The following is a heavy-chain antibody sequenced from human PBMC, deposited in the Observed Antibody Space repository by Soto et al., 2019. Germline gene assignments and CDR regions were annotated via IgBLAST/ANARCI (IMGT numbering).Heavy chain of an antibody. CDR3: GGHKGCSSASCLDY. Sequence: ASVKVSCKASGGALSDYAISWVRQAPGQGLEWMGGIIPMFGTANYALKFQGRITITADESTSTAYMELSSLRSVDTALYYRGGHKGCSSASCLDYWGQGTQVTVSS. D-gene: IGHD2-2*01. V-gene: IGHV1-69*13. CDR1: GGALSDYA. CDR2: IIPMFGTA. J-gene: IGHJ4*02.